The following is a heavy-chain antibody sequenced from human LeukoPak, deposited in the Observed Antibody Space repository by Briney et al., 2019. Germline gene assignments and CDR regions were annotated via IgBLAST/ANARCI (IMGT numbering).Heavy chain of an antibody. CDR3: AKDRSGSGYFDY. J-gene: IGHJ4*02. Sequence: GGSLRLSCAASGFTFSSHAMSWVRQAPGKGLEWVSRISNGGGTTDYTDSVKGRFTISRDTSKNTLYLQMNSLRAEDTAVYYCAKDRSGSGYFDYWGQGTLVTVSS. CDR1: GFTFSSHA. CDR2: ISNGGGTT. V-gene: IGHV3-23*01. D-gene: IGHD3-10*01.